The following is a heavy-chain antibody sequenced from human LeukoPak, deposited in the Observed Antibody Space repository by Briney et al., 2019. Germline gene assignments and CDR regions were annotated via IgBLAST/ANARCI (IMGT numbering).Heavy chain of an antibody. CDR1: GFTFSDYY. Sequence: PGGSLRLSCAASGFTFSDYYMSWIRQALGKGLEWVSYISSSGSTIYYADSVKGRFTISRDNAKNSLYLQMNSLRAEDTAVYDCARVLGVEMGTAFDYWGQGTLVTVSS. J-gene: IGHJ4*02. CDR2: ISSSGSTI. V-gene: IGHV3-11*01. D-gene: IGHD5-24*01. CDR3: ARVLGVEMGTAFDY.